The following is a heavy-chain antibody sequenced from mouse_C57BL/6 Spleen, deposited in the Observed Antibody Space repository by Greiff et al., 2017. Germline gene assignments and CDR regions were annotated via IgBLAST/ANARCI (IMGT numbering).Heavy chain of an antibody. CDR1: GYTFTSYW. V-gene: IGHV1-64*01. J-gene: IGHJ2*01. D-gene: IGHD2-10*01. Sequence: QVQLQQPGAELVKPGASVKLSCKASGYTFTSYWMHWVKQRPGQGLEWIGMIHPNSGSTNYNKKFKSKATLTVDKSSSTAYMQLSSLTSEDSAVYYCARSLLSLDYWGQGTTLTVSS. CDR3: ARSLLSLDY. CDR2: IHPNSGST.